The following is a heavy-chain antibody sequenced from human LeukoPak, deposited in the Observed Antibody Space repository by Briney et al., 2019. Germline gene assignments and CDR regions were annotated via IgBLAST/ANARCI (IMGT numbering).Heavy chain of an antibody. Sequence: ASVKVSCKVSGYTLTELSMHWVRQAPGKGLEWMGGFDPEDGETIYAQKFQGRVTMTRDTSTSTVYMELSSLRSEDTAVYYCARDRGMATILYYFDYWGQGTLVTVSS. CDR3: ARDRGMATILYYFDY. D-gene: IGHD5-24*01. J-gene: IGHJ4*02. CDR1: GYTLTELS. CDR2: FDPEDGET. V-gene: IGHV1-24*01.